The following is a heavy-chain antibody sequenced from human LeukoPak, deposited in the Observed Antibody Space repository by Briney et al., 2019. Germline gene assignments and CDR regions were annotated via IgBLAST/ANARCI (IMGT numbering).Heavy chain of an antibody. CDR2: ISTSGSTI. CDR3: ARDPDGTGPSDYFDY. V-gene: IGHV3-48*03. CDR1: GFTFSSYE. Sequence: RGSLRLSCAASGFTFSSYEMNWVRQAPGKGLEWVSYISTSGSTIYYADSVKGRFTISRDNAKNSLYLQMNSLRAEDTAVYYCARDPDGTGPSDYFDYWGQGTLVTVSS. D-gene: IGHD1-1*01. J-gene: IGHJ4*02.